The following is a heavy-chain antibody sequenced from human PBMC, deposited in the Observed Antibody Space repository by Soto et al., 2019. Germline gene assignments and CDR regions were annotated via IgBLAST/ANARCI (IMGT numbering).Heavy chain of an antibody. CDR1: GFTFSSYA. D-gene: IGHD2-2*01. Sequence: EVQLLESGGGLVQPGGSLRLSCAASGFTFSSYAMSWVRQAPGKGLEWVSAISGSGGSTYYADSVKGRFTISRDNTKNTLYLQMNSLGAEATAVYYCAKVMGGTVVVPAAMAFGDWGQGTLVTVSS. CDR2: ISGSGGST. J-gene: IGHJ4*02. CDR3: AKVMGGTVVVPAAMAFGD. V-gene: IGHV3-23*01.